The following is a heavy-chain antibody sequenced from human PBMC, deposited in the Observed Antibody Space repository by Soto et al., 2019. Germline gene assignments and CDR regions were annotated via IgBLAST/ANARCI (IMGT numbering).Heavy chain of an antibody. CDR3: AKTSGSAGGNAFDI. CDR1: GFTFSNYA. D-gene: IGHD3-10*01. Sequence: EVQLLESGGGLVQPGESLRLSCAASGFTFSNYAINWVRQAPGKGLQWVSAILGDGSSTYYAGSVRGRFTISRDNSKNTLYLQMNNLRVEDTAIYYCAKTSGSAGGNAFDIWGQGTMVTVSS. V-gene: IGHV3-23*01. J-gene: IGHJ3*02. CDR2: ILGDGSST.